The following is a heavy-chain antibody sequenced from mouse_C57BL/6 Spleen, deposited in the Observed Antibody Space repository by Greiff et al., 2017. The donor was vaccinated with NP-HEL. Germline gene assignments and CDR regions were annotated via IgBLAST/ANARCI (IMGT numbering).Heavy chain of an antibody. J-gene: IGHJ4*01. CDR3: ARGSNHYAMDY. Sequence: EVQVVESGGGLVKPGGSLKLSCVASGFTFSSYAMSWVRQTPEKRLEWVATISDGGSYTYYPDNVKGRFTISRDNAKNNLYLQMSHLKSEDTAMYYCARGSNHYAMDYWGQRTSVTVSS. CDR2: ISDGGSYT. V-gene: IGHV5-4*01. D-gene: IGHD2-5*01. CDR1: GFTFSSYA.